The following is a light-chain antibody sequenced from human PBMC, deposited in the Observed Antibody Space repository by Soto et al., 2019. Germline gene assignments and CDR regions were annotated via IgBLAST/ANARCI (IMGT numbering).Light chain of an antibody. Sequence: EVVMRQSPATLSVSSGEGGTLSCRASQGIGATLAWYQHKPGQTPRLLIYDTSTRATCGPTTFSCSRSGAEFTLTINTLQSEDFAVYYRQPYNNWPLTFGGGTK. V-gene: IGKV3-15*01. CDR1: QGIGAT. CDR3: QPYNNWPLT. CDR2: DTS. J-gene: IGKJ4*01.